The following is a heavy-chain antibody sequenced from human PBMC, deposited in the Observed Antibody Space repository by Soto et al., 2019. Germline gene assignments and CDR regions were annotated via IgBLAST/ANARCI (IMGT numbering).Heavy chain of an antibody. Sequence: GGSLRLSCAASGFTFSSFEMNWVRQAPGKGLEWVSKIGSSGSTIWYADSVKGRFTISRDNAGNSLYLQMNSLRGEDTALYYCARATYSSSYYFDSWGQGTLVTVSS. CDR3: ARATYSSSYYFDS. V-gene: IGHV3-48*03. CDR1: GFTFSSFE. J-gene: IGHJ4*02. CDR2: IGSSGSTI. D-gene: IGHD6-6*01.